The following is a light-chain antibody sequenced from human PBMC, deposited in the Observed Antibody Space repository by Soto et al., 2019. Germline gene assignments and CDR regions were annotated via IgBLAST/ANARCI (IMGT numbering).Light chain of an antibody. J-gene: IGLJ1*01. V-gene: IGLV2-23*02. CDR1: GSDVGAYNL. CDR2: EVN. CDR3: CSYAGTVAYV. Sequence: QSVLTQPASVSGSPGQSITISCAGTGSDVGAYNLVSWYQQHPGKATKLIICEVNTRPSGISNRFSGSKSGDTASLTISGLQAEDEADYFRCSYAGTVAYVFGTGTRSPS.